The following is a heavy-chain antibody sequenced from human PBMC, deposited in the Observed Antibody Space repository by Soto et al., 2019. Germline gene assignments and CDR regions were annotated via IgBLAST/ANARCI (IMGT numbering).Heavy chain of an antibody. Sequence: GESLTISCKASGYSFSFYWIVLVHQMPGKGLEWMAIMYPDDSDIRYSPSFEAYVTISAAKSTSTAFLQWSSLKASDTAMYYCATAYVYDFENSNYYRDAFDIWGQGTLVTVSS. CDR2: MYPDDSDI. V-gene: IGHV5-51*07. D-gene: IGHD3-22*01. CDR3: ATAYVYDFENSNYYRDAFDI. CDR1: GYSFSFYW. J-gene: IGHJ3*02.